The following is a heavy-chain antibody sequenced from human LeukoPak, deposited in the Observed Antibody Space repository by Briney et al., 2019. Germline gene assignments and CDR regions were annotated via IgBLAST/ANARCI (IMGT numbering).Heavy chain of an antibody. D-gene: IGHD2-2*01. CDR2: IYPGDSDF. V-gene: IGHV5-51*01. J-gene: IGHJ5*02. Sequence: GASLKISGKGSGSIFTSYWIGWVRQLPGKGLEWMGIIYPGDSDFRYSPSFQGQVTISAAKSISTAYLQWSSLKASDTAMYYCARFIGYCSSTSCYPNWFDPWGQGTLVTVSS. CDR3: ARFIGYCSSTSCYPNWFDP. CDR1: GSIFTSYW.